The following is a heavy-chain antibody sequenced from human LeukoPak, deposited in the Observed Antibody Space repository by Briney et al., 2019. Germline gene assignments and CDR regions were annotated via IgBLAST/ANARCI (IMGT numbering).Heavy chain of an antibody. D-gene: IGHD3-10*01. J-gene: IGHJ4*02. Sequence: PSQTLSLTCSVAGGSISNGYYWSWIRQRPGEGLEWIGYIYYMRSTYYNPSLRSRVTISADTAETHFSLKLSDVTAADTAVYYCNARVRGDDFWGRGILVTVSS. CDR2: IYYMRST. V-gene: IGHV4-30-4*03. CDR1: GGSISNGYY. CDR3: NARVRGDDF.